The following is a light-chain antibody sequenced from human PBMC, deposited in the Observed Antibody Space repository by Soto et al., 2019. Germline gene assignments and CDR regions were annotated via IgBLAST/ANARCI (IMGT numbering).Light chain of an antibody. Sequence: QSVLTQPASVSGSPGQSITISCTGTSXDVGGYNYVSWFQQHPDKVPKLMIYEVSNRPSGVSNRFSGSKSGNTASLTISGLQAEDEADYYCSSYTSSSTLEVFGTGTKVIVL. CDR1: SXDVGGYNY. CDR2: EVS. V-gene: IGLV2-14*01. CDR3: SSYTSSSTLEV. J-gene: IGLJ1*01.